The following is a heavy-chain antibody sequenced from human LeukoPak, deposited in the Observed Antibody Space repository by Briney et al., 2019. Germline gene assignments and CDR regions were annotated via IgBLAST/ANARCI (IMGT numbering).Heavy chain of an antibody. J-gene: IGHJ4*02. V-gene: IGHV3-23*01. Sequence: GGSLRLSCAAAGFTFSSYAMSWVRQAPGKGLEWVSAISGSGGSTYYADSVKGRFTISRDNSKNTLYLQMNSLRAEDTAVYDCANGKRYFDWSPSISLYYWGQGTLLTVSS. CDR3: ANGKRYFDWSPSISLYY. D-gene: IGHD3-9*01. CDR1: GFTFSSYA. CDR2: ISGSGGST.